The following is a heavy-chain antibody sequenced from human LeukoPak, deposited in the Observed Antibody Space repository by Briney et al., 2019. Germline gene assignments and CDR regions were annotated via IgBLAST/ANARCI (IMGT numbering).Heavy chain of an antibody. Sequence: SETLSLTCTVSGGSISSSSYYWGWIRQPPGEGLEWIGSIYYSGSTYYNPSLKSRVTISVDTSKNQFSLKLSSVTAADTAVYYCARTYCGGDCYTLGKPFDYWGQGTLVTVSS. CDR1: GGSISSSSYY. V-gene: IGHV4-39*01. J-gene: IGHJ4*02. CDR2: IYYSGST. CDR3: ARTYCGGDCYTLGKPFDY. D-gene: IGHD2-21*02.